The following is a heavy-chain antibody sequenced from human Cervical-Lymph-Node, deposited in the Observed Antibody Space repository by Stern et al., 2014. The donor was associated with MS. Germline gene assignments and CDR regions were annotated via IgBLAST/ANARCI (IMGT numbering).Heavy chain of an antibody. J-gene: IGHJ4*02. CDR1: GGSVSSGHCH. CDR2: VDTTGRT. Sequence: QVQLQESGPGLVKPSEALSLNCAVSGGSVSSGHCHWSWIRQPPGKGLEWIGFVDTTGRTKWTPSLQGRLTISLATSRNQFSLQLASVTAADAAVYYCARVGWGGDSWGQGTHVTVSS. CDR3: ARVGWGGDS. V-gene: IGHV4-61*01. D-gene: IGHD6-19*01.